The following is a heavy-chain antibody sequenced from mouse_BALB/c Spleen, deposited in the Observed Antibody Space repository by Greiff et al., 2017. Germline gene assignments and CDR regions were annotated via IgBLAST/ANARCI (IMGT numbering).Heavy chain of an antibody. J-gene: IGHJ4*01. CDR1: GDSITSGY. Sequence: EVMLVESGPSLVKPSQTLSLTCSVTGDSITSGYWNWIRKFPGNKLEYMGYISYSGSTYYNPSLKSRISITRDTSKNQYYLQLNSVTTEDTATYYCARSPRFITTVVATGNYAMDYWGQGTSVTVSS. CDR2: ISYSGST. CDR3: ARSPRFITTVVATGNYAMDY. D-gene: IGHD1-1*01. V-gene: IGHV3-8*02.